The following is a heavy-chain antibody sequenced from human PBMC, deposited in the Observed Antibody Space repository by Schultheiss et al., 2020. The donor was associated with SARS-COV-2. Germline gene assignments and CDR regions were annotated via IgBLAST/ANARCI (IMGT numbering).Heavy chain of an antibody. CDR2: IYYSGST. CDR3: ARVGGGYTMFDS. D-gene: IGHD1-1*01. Sequence: SETLSLTCTISGASITFSSWSWIRQPPGKGLEWIGYIYYSGSTYYNPSLKSRVTISVDTSENHFALRLSSVTAADTAVYYCARVGGGYTMFDSWGQGTLVTVSS. V-gene: IGHV4-59*12. J-gene: IGHJ4*02. CDR1: GASITFSS.